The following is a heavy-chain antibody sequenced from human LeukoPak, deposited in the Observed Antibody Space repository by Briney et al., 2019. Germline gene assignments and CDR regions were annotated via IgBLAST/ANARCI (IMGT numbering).Heavy chain of an antibody. D-gene: IGHD3-10*01. CDR3: AREEITMVRGVIRHFDY. CDR1: GFTFSSYG. CDR2: ISYDGSNK. Sequence: GGSLRLSCAASGFTFSSYGIHWVRQAPGKGLEWVAVISYDGSNKYYADSVKGRFTISRDNSKNTLYLQMNSLRAEDTAVYYCAREEITMVRGVIRHFDYWGQGTLVTVSS. V-gene: IGHV3-30*19. J-gene: IGHJ4*02.